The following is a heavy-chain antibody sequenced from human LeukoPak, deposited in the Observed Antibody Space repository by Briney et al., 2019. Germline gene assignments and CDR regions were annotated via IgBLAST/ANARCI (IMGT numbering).Heavy chain of an antibody. V-gene: IGHV1-18*01. J-gene: IGHJ5*02. D-gene: IGHD2-21*02. CDR3: ARGERIVVVTAIPWFDP. CDR2: ISAYNGNT. CDR1: GYTFTSYG. Sequence: ASVKVSCKASGYTFTSYGISWVRQAPGQGLEWMGWISAYNGNTNYAQKFQGRVTMTRDTSISAAYMELSRLRSDDTAVYYCARGERIVVVTAIPWFDPWGQGTLVTVSS.